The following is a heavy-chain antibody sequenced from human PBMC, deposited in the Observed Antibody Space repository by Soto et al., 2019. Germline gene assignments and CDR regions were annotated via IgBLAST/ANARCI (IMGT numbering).Heavy chain of an antibody. CDR1: GFTFSSFW. Sequence: GGSLRLSCAASGFTFSSFWMTWVRQAPGKGLEWVADINQDGSEKYYVDSVQGRFTISRDNAKNSVYLQMDRLRADETAVYYCAREPAWLQMWRPDYWGQGTLVTVSS. CDR3: AREPAWLQMWRPDY. J-gene: IGHJ4*02. CDR2: INQDGSEK. V-gene: IGHV3-7*01. D-gene: IGHD5-12*01.